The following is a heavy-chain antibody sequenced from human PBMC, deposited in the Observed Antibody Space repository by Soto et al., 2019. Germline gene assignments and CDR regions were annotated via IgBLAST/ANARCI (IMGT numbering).Heavy chain of an antibody. Sequence: EVQLLESGGGLVQPGGSPRLSCTASGFTFSSYAMSWVRQAPGKGLEWVSVISGSGGSTYYADSVKGRFTISRDNSKNTLYLQMNSLRPEDTAVYYCAKDLRSSSWYFDLWGRGTLITVSS. CDR3: AKDLRSSSWYFDL. CDR1: GFTFSSYA. V-gene: IGHV3-23*01. CDR2: ISGSGGST. D-gene: IGHD6-13*01. J-gene: IGHJ2*01.